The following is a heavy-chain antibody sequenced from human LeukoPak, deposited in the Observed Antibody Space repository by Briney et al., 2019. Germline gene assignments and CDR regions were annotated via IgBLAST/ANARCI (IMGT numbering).Heavy chain of an antibody. V-gene: IGHV4-4*07. J-gene: IGHJ6*02. D-gene: IGHD2-8*01. CDR2: IYTSGST. Sequence: PSETLSLTCTVSGGSISSYYWSWIRQPAGKGLEWIGRIYTSGSTNYNPSLKSRVTMSVDTSKNQFSLKLSSVTAAHTAVDYRARDDWVQGQEGGRLYHYYYYGMDVWGQGTTVTVSS. CDR3: ARDDWVQGQEGGRLYHYYYYGMDV. CDR1: GGSISSYY.